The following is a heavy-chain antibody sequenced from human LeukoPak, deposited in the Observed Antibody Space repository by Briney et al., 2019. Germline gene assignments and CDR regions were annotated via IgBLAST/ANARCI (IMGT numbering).Heavy chain of an antibody. Sequence: SETLSLTCAVYGGSFSGYYWSWIRQPPEKGLEWIGEINHSGSTNYNPSLKSRVTISVDTSKNQFSLKLSSVTAADTAVYYCARFGRTAAAVDYWGQGTLVTVSS. D-gene: IGHD6-13*01. CDR3: ARFGRTAAAVDY. CDR2: INHSGST. J-gene: IGHJ4*02. CDR1: GGSFSGYY. V-gene: IGHV4-34*01.